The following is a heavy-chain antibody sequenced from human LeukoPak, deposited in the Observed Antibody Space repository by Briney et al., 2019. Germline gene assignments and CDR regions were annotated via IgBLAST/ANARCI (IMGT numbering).Heavy chain of an antibody. V-gene: IGHV4-59*01. Sequence: SETLSLTCTVSGGSISSYYWSWIWQPPGKGLEWIGYIYYSGSTNYNPSLKSRVTISVDTSKNQFSLKLSSVTAADTAVYYCASSYCSGGSCDLGTLDYWGQGTLVTVSS. D-gene: IGHD2-15*01. CDR2: IYYSGST. CDR3: ASSYCSGGSCDLGTLDY. CDR1: GGSISSYY. J-gene: IGHJ4*02.